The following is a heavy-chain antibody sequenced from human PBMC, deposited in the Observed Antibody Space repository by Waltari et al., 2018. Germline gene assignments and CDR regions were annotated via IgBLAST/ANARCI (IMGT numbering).Heavy chain of an antibody. J-gene: IGHJ4*02. V-gene: IGHV3-15*01. CDR1: GFTVSNTW. CDR3: STDPWMYQWYNSDY. D-gene: IGHD2-8*01. Sequence: HLVASGGVLFKPGGSLRSSCVAAGFTVSNTWVPGVRQWPGKGLGWVGPIKAKSEGGTTDYAALVKGRFAISRDDSKNTLYLEMNSLKTDDTAVYYCSTDPWMYQWYNSDYWGQGTLVTVSS. CDR2: IKAKSEGGTT.